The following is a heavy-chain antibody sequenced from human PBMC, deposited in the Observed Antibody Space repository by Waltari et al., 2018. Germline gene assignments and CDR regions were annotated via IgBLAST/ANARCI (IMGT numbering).Heavy chain of an antibody. CDR2: INPILGIA. J-gene: IGHJ6*02. D-gene: IGHD2-15*01. CDR1: GGTFSSYT. V-gene: IGHV1-69*02. Sequence: QVQLVQSGAEVKKPGSSVKVSCKASGGTFSSYTISWVRQAPGQGLEWMGRINPILGIANYAQKFQGRVTITADKSTSTAYMELSSLRSEDTAVYYCARADIVVVVAAEYYYYGMDVWGQGTTVTVSS. CDR3: ARADIVVVVAAEYYYYGMDV.